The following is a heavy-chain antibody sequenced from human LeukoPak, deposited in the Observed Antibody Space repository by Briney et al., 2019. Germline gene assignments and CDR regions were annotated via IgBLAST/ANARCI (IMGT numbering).Heavy chain of an antibody. V-gene: IGHV3-23*01. D-gene: IGHD2-8*01. CDR2: ISGSGGST. CDR1: GFTFSSYA. J-gene: IGHJ6*02. CDR3: AKGCVRRDYYYGMDV. Sequence: GGSLRLSCAASGFTFSSYAMSWVRQAPGKGLEWVSAISGSGGSTYYADSVKGRFTISRDNSKNTLYLQMNSLRAEDTAVYCCAKGCVRRDYYYGMDVWGQGTTVTVSS.